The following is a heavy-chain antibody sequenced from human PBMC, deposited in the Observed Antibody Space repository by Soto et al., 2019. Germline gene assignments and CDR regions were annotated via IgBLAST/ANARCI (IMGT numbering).Heavy chain of an antibody. CDR1: GFTFSSYS. CDR3: ARLTTYDSSGYYSY. J-gene: IGHJ4*02. D-gene: IGHD3-22*01. V-gene: IGHV3-21*01. Sequence: EVQLVESGGGLVKPGGSLRLSCAASGFTFSSYSMNWVRQAPGKGLEWVSSISSSSSYIYYADSVKGRFTITRDNAKNPLYLQMNSLRAEDTAVYYCARLTTYDSSGYYSYWGQGTLVTVSS. CDR2: ISSSSSYI.